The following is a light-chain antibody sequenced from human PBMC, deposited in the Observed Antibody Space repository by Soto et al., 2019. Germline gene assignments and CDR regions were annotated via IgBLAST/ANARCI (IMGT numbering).Light chain of an antibody. CDR2: GAS. CDR1: QSVTSTY. J-gene: IGKJ4*01. CDR3: QQYGSSPLT. Sequence: EIVLTQSPGTLSLSPGERATLSCRASQSVTSTYFAWYQQKPGQAPRLLIYGASSRATGTPDRFSGSGSGTVFTITISRLEPEDFAVYYCQQYGSSPLTFGGGTKVEIK. V-gene: IGKV3-20*01.